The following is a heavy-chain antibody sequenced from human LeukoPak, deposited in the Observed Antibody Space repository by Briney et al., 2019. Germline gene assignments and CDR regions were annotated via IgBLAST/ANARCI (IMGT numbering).Heavy chain of an antibody. CDR3: ARVDIVTTSPFDY. CDR2: INPNSGGT. V-gene: IGHV1-2*02. CDR1: GYTFTGYY. D-gene: IGHD5-12*01. J-gene: IGHJ4*02. Sequence: ASVKVSCKASGYTFTGYYMHWVRQAPGQGLEWMGWINPNSGGTNYAQKFQGRVTMTRDTSISTAYMELSRLRSDDTAVYYCARVDIVTTSPFDYWGQGTLVTVSS.